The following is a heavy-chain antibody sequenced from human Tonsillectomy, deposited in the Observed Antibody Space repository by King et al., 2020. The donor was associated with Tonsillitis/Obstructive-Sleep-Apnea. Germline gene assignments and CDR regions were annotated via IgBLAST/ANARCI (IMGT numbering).Heavy chain of an antibody. Sequence: QLRESGPGLVKPSETLSLTCTVSGGSISSSSYYWGWIRHPPGTGLEWIGSIYYSGNTYYNPSLKSRVTISVDTSKNQFSLKLRSVTAADTAVYYCAGQNVIVVVPAATRVIGWFDPWGQGTLVPVSS. V-gene: IGHV4-39*01. D-gene: IGHD2-2*01. J-gene: IGHJ5*02. CDR3: AGQNVIVVVPAATRVIGWFDP. CDR2: IYYSGNT. CDR1: GGSISSSSYY.